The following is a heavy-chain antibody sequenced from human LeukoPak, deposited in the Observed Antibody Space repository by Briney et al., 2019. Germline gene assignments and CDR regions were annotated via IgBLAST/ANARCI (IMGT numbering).Heavy chain of an antibody. CDR2: IKQDGSEK. CDR3: AKDRGDVDTAMVMNFDY. D-gene: IGHD5-18*01. J-gene: IGHJ4*02. CDR1: GFTFSSYW. V-gene: IGHV3-7*01. Sequence: GGSLRLSCAASGFTFSSYWMSWVRQAPGKGLEWVANIKQDGSEKYYVDSVKGRFTISRDNAKNSLYLQMNSLRAEDTAVYYCAKDRGDVDTAMVMNFDYWGQGTLVTVSS.